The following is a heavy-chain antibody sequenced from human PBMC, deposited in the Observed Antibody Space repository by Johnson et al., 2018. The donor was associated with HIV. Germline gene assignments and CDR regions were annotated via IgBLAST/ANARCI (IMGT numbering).Heavy chain of an antibody. J-gene: IGHJ3*02. D-gene: IGHD3-10*01. Sequence: QMLLVESGGGVVQPGRSLRLSCAASRFTFSSSAMHWVRQAPGKGLEWVAVISYDASKKNYSDSVKGRFTISRDNSKNTLYLQMNSLRAESTAVYYCAAMDGAGSYWAFDIWGQGTLVTVSS. CDR1: RFTFSSSA. CDR2: ISYDASKK. V-gene: IGHV3-30*14. CDR3: AAMDGAGSYWAFDI.